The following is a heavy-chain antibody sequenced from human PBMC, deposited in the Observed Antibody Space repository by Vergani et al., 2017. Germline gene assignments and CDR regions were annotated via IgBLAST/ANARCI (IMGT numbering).Heavy chain of an antibody. J-gene: IGHJ2*01. V-gene: IGHV3-74*01. CDR3: ARGGNYYDXSGYGATLYWYFDL. CDR1: GFTFSSYC. D-gene: IGHD3-22*01. CDR2: INSDGSST. Sequence: EVQLVESGGGLVQPGGSLRLSCAVSGFTFSSYCTHWVRQAPGTGLVGVSRINSDGSSTTYADSVKGRFTISRDNAKNTLYLQMNSLRAEDPAVYYCARGGNYYDXSGYGATLYWYFDLWGRGTLVTVSS.